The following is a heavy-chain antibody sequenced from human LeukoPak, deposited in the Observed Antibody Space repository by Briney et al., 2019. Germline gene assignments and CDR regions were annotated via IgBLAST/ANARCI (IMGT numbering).Heavy chain of an antibody. CDR2: ISYDGSNK. CDR3: AKEGRYCSGGSCYSGYYFDY. Sequence: GGSLRLSCAASGFTFSSYGMPWVRQAPGKGLERVAVISYDGSNKYYADSVKGRFTISRDNSKNTLYLQMNSLRAEDTAVYYCAKEGRYCSGGSCYSGYYFDYWGQGTLVTVSS. J-gene: IGHJ4*02. D-gene: IGHD2-15*01. V-gene: IGHV3-30*18. CDR1: GFTFSSYG.